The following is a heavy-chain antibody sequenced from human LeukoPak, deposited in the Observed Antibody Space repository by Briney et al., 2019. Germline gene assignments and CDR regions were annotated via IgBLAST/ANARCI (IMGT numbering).Heavy chain of an antibody. CDR1: GGTFSSNA. D-gene: IGHD5-18*01. V-gene: IGHV1-69*05. CDR3: ASGGYSYGYNGAFDI. Sequence: ASVKVSCKASGGTFSSNAISWVRQAPGQGLEWMGRIIPIFGTANYAQKFQGRVTITTDESTSTAYMELSSLRSEDTAVYYCASGGYSYGYNGAFDIWGQGTMVTVSS. J-gene: IGHJ3*02. CDR2: IIPIFGTA.